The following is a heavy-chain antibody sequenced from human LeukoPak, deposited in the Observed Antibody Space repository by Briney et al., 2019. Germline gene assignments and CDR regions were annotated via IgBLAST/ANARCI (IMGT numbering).Heavy chain of an antibody. D-gene: IGHD2-21*02. Sequence: PSETLSLTCSVSGDSINSGGYSWTWIRQATGKGLEWIGYIFYSGDTNYNPSLKSRLTISLDASKNQFSLKLTSVAAADTAVYYCARDVLVTASPDAFDIWGHGTLVTVSS. CDR3: ARDVLVTASPDAFDI. CDR2: IFYSGDT. CDR1: GDSINSGGYS. J-gene: IGHJ3*02. V-gene: IGHV4-31*03.